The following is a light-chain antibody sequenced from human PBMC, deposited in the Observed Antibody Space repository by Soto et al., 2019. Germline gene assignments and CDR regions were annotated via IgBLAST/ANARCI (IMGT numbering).Light chain of an antibody. CDR3: SSFERSGTRV. CDR2: EVS. V-gene: IGLV2-14*01. J-gene: IGLJ2*01. Sequence: QSAPTQPASVSGSPGQSITISCTGTSRDIGGYNYVSWYQQYPGKAPKLIIYEVSIRPSGVSGRFSGSKSGNTASLTISGLRSEDEADYYCSSFERSGTRVIGGGTKLTVL. CDR1: SRDIGGYNY.